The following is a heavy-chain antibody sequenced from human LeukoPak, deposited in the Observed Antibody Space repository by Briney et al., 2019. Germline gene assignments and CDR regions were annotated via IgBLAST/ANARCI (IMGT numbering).Heavy chain of an antibody. D-gene: IGHD5-12*01. CDR2: ISNNGYTI. CDR1: VFSFGDYY. Sequence: GGSLRLSCAASVFSFGDYYMTWIRQAPGKGLEWISYISNNGYTIYYADSVKGRFTISRDNAKNSLSLQMNSLRADGSAIYYCARDRRTPHSAYDWGHLDYWGQGILVTVSS. CDR3: ARDRRTPHSAYDWGHLDY. V-gene: IGHV3-11*01. J-gene: IGHJ4*02.